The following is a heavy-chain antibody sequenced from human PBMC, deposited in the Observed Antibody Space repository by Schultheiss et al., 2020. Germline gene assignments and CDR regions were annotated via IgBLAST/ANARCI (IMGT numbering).Heavy chain of an antibody. CDR1: GFTFSNAW. CDR3: TTDTLLLWFGELGALGMDV. Sequence: GSLRLSCAASGFTFSNAWMSWVRQAPGKGLEWVGRIKSKTDGGTTDYAAPVKGRFTISRDDSKNTLYLQMNSLKTEDTAVYYCTTDTLLLWFGELGALGMDVWGQGTTVTVSS. J-gene: IGHJ6*02. V-gene: IGHV3-15*01. D-gene: IGHD3-10*01. CDR2: IKSKTDGGTT.